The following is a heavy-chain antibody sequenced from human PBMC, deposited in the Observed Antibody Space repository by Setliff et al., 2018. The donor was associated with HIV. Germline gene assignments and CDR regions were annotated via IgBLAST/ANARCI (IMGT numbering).Heavy chain of an antibody. J-gene: IGHJ6*03. D-gene: IGHD6-13*01. CDR1: GFDFSGFW. CDR3: ARGRRSAAAGTRWDYTDV. CDR2: IDEHGNKK. Sequence: GGSLRLSCAASGFDFSGFWMSWARQAPGKGLEWVANIDEHGNKKYYVDSLKGRFTISRDNAKNSLYLQMNTLRAEDTAVYYCARGRRSAAAGTRWDYTDVWGKGTTVT. V-gene: IGHV3-7*03.